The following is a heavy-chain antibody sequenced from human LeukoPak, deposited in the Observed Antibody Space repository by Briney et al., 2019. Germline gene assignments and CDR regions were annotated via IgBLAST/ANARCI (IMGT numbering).Heavy chain of an antibody. J-gene: IGHJ4*02. CDR1: GGSISSSSYY. D-gene: IGHD5-18*01. V-gene: IGHV3-23*01. CDR2: ISGSGGST. Sequence: ETLSLTCTVSGGSISSSSYYWGWIRQPPGKGLEWVSAISGSGGSTYYADSVKGRFTISRDNSKNTLYLQMNSLRAEDTAVYYCATQYSYRTFDYWGQGTLVTVSS. CDR3: ATQYSYRTFDY.